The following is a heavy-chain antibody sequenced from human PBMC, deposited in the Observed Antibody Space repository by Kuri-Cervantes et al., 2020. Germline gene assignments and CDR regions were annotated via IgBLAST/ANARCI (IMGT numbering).Heavy chain of an antibody. V-gene: IGHV3-7*01. CDR1: GFTFSSYW. CDR3: AREGEELDY. CDR2: IKQDGSEK. Sequence: GESLKISCAASGFTFSSYWMSWVRQAPGKGLEWVANIKQDGSEKYYVDSVKGRFTISRDNAKNSLYLQMNSLRAEDTAVYYCAREGEELDYWGQGTLVTVSS. D-gene: IGHD3-16*01. J-gene: IGHJ4*02.